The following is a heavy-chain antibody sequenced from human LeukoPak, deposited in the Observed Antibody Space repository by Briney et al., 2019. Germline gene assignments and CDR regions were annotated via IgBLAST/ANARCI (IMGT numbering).Heavy chain of an antibody. CDR2: IKQDGSEK. CDR1: GFTFSSYW. D-gene: IGHD3-10*01. CDR3: ARYITMVRGAHDY. J-gene: IGHJ4*02. Sequence: GGSLRLSCAASGFTFSSYWMSWVRQAPGKGLEWVANIKQDGSEKYYVDSVKGRFTISRDNAKNSLYLQMNSLRAEDTAVYYCARYITMVRGAHDYWGQGTLVTVSS. V-gene: IGHV3-7*01.